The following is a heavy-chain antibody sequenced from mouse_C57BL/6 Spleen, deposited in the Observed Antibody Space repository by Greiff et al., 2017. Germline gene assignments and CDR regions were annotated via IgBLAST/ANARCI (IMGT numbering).Heavy chain of an antibody. Sequence: QVQLKQPGAELVKPGASVKLSCKASGYTFTSYWITWVKQRPGQGLEWIGVIYPGSGSTNYNEKFKSKATLTVDTSSSTAYMQLSSLTSDDSAVYYCARKDYYGNYAMDYWGQGTSVTVSS. CDR2: IYPGSGST. D-gene: IGHD1-1*02. CDR3: ARKDYYGNYAMDY. CDR1: GYTFTSYW. V-gene: IGHV1-55*01. J-gene: IGHJ4*01.